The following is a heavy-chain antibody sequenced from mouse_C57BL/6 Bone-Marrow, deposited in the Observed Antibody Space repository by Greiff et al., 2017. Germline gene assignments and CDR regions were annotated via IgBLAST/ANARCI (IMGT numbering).Heavy chain of an antibody. CDR2: FYPGSGSI. V-gene: IGHV1-62-2*01. Sequence: LMKPGASVKLSCKAPGYTFTEYTIHWVKQRSGQGLEWIGWFYPGSGSIKYNEKFKDKATLTADKSSSTVYMELSRLTSEDSAVYFCARHEGEGSTMITTGYFDYWGQGTTLTVSS. CDR1: GYTFTEYT. J-gene: IGHJ2*01. D-gene: IGHD2-4*01. CDR3: ARHEGEGSTMITTGYFDY.